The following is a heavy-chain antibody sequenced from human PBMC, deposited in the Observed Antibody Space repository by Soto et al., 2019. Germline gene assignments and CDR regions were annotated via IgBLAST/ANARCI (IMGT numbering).Heavy chain of an antibody. V-gene: IGHV3-7*01. CDR3: ARIFDPYYDFWSGFDY. Sequence: GGSLRLSCAASGFTFSSYWMSWVRQAPGKGLEWVANIKQDGSEKYYVDSVKGRFTISRDNAKNSLYLQMNSLRAEDTAVYYCARIFDPYYDFWSGFDYWGQGTLVTVSS. CDR2: IKQDGSEK. CDR1: GFTFSSYW. J-gene: IGHJ4*02. D-gene: IGHD3-3*01.